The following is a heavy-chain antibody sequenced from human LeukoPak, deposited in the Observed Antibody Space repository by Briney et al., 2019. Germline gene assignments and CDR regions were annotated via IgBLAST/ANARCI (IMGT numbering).Heavy chain of an antibody. D-gene: IGHD6-19*01. CDR1: GFTFSSYG. Sequence: GGSLRLSCAASGFTFSSYGMSWVRQAPGKGLEWVSAISGSGGSTYYADSVKGRFTISRDNSKNTLYLQINSLRVEDTAVYYCAKDHLPGIVVADRDYWGQGTLATVSS. V-gene: IGHV3-23*01. CDR3: AKDHLPGIVVADRDY. CDR2: ISGSGGST. J-gene: IGHJ4*02.